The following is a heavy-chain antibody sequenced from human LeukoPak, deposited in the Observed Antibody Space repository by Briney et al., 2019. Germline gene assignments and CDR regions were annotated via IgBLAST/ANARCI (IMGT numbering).Heavy chain of an antibody. V-gene: IGHV3-7*04. D-gene: IGHD6-19*01. CDR1: GFTFSSYA. Sequence: GGSLRLSCAASGFTFSSYAMTWVRQAPGKGLEWVATIRQDGRETYYVDSVKGRFSISRDNARDSMYLQMNILRAEDAAVYYCARGPYSSGSSADYWGQGTLVTVSS. CDR2: IRQDGRET. CDR3: ARGPYSSGSSADY. J-gene: IGHJ4*02.